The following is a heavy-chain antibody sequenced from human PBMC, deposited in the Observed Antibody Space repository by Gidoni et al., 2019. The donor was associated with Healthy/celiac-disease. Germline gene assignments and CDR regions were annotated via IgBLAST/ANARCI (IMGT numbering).Heavy chain of an antibody. D-gene: IGHD6-13*01. CDR3: ARHRDEGIAAEYYFDY. V-gene: IGHV4-39*01. CDR2: IYYSGST. CDR1: GGSISSSSYY. Sequence: QLQLQESGPGLVKPSETLSLTCTVSGGSISSSSYYWGWIRQPPGKGLEWLGSIYYSGSTYYNPSLKSRVTISVDTSKNQFSLKLSSVTAADTAVYYCARHRDEGIAAEYYFDYWGQGTLVTVSS. J-gene: IGHJ4*02.